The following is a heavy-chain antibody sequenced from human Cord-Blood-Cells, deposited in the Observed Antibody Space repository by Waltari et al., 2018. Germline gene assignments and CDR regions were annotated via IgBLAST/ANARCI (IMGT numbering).Heavy chain of an antibody. CDR1: GGSFSGYY. Sequence: QVQLQQWGAGLLKPSETLSLTCAVYGGSFSGYYWSWIRQPPGKGLEWIGEINHSGSTNYNPSLKSRVTISVDTSKNQFSLKLGSVTAADTAVYYCARVRELRWPYFDYWGQGTLVTVSS. CDR2: INHSGST. CDR3: ARVRELRWPYFDY. J-gene: IGHJ4*02. D-gene: IGHD1-26*01. V-gene: IGHV4-34*01.